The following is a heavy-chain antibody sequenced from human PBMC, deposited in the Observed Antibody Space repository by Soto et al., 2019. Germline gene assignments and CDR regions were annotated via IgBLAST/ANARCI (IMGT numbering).Heavy chain of an antibody. CDR1: GFTFSSYA. J-gene: IGHJ6*02. CDR2: ISYDGSNK. D-gene: IGHD3-3*01. V-gene: IGHV3-30-3*01. CDR3: ARAVNDFWSGLVYYYYGMDV. Sequence: PGGSLRLSCAASGFTFSSYAMHWFRQGPGKGLEWVAVISYDGSNKYYADSVKGRFTISRDNSKNTLYLQMNSLRAEDTAVYYCARAVNDFWSGLVYYYYGMDVWGQGTMVTVSS.